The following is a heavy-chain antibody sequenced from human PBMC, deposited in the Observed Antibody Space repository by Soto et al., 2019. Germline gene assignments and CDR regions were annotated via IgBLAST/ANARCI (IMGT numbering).Heavy chain of an antibody. Sequence: QVQLVQSGSEVKKPGASVNVSCKAFGYTFTSYGFSWVRQVPGQGLEWLGWISAFNGDTQYAQTVKGRLTVTTNTSTTTVNMQLRSLTPADTAVYYCTREAGWQRMVPYDWGQGTLVSVS. CDR2: ISAFNGDT. V-gene: IGHV1-18*04. J-gene: IGHJ4*02. CDR1: GYTFTSYG. D-gene: IGHD6-25*01. CDR3: TREAGWQRMVPYD.